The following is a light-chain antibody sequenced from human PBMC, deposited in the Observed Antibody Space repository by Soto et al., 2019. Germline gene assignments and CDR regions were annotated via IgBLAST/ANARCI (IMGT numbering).Light chain of an antibody. Sequence: SSLTQPAPLSWSPGQSITLSCPGNSRDVGGYNYVSWYQQHPGKAPKLMIYDVSNRPSGVSNRFSGSKSGNTASLTISGLQAEDQADYYCSSYTSSSTPLVFGTGTKVTVL. CDR2: DVS. CDR3: SSYTSSSTPLV. CDR1: SRDVGGYNY. V-gene: IGLV2-14*01. J-gene: IGLJ1*01.